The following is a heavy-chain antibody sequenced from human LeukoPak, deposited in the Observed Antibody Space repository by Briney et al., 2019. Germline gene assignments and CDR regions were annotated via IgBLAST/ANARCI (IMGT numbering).Heavy chain of an antibody. CDR3: ASNPGGGWIDY. J-gene: IGHJ4*02. CDR2: IYHSGST. V-gene: IGHV4-59*12. Sequence: PSETLSLTCTVSGVSISRYYWSWIRQPPGKGLEWIGYIYHSGSTNYNPSLKSRVSISIDTSKNQFSLQLTSVTTADTALYYCASNPGGGWIDYWGQGTLVSVSS. CDR1: GVSISRYY. D-gene: IGHD6-19*01.